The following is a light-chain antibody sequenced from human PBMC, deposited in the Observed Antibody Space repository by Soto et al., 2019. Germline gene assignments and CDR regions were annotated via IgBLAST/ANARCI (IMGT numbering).Light chain of an antibody. J-gene: IGLJ1*01. V-gene: IGLV2-11*01. CDR2: DVS. CDR1: SSDVGVYNY. Sequence: QSVLTQPLSVSGSPGQSVTISCTGTSSDVGVYNYVSWYQQYPGKAPKIMIYDVSKRPSGVPDRFSGSKSDNTASLTISGLQAEDEADYYCCSYAGSYTFVFGIGTKGTVL. CDR3: CSYAGSYTFV.